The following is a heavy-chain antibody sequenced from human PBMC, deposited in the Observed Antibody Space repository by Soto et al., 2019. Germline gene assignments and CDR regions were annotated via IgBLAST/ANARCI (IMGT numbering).Heavy chain of an antibody. CDR3: ARDDSIPPYCSGSPDAFDI. CDR1: GFTFSSYS. D-gene: IGHD3-10*01. V-gene: IGHV3-48*01. Sequence: EVQLVESGGGLVQPGGSLRLSCAASGFTFSSYSMNWVRQAPGKGLEWVSYISSSSSTIYYADSVKGRFTISRDNAKNSLYLQMNSLRAEDTAVYYCARDDSIPPYCSGSPDAFDIWGQGTMVTVSS. CDR2: ISSSSSTI. J-gene: IGHJ3*02.